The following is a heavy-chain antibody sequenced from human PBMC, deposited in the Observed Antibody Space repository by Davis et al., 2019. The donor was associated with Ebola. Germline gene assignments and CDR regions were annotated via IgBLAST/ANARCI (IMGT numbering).Heavy chain of an antibody. J-gene: IGHJ6*03. CDR2: IRRKDYGGST. CDR3: TRDSPYYDSWSGYYSAKNFYMDV. CDR1: GFTFGEYA. D-gene: IGHD3-3*01. Sequence: GESLKISCTASGFTFGEYAMSWFRQAPGKGLEWLGFIRRKDYGGSTEYAASVKGIFTISREDSTSIAYLHMKSLKTEDTAVYFCTRDSPYYDSWSGYYSAKNFYMDVWGKGTTVTVSS. V-gene: IGHV3-49*03.